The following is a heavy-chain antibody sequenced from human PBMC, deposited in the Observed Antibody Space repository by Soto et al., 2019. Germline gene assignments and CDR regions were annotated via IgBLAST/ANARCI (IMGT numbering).Heavy chain of an antibody. D-gene: IGHD3-22*01. CDR3: ARDSGARGDYYDSSGYYYFYYGMDA. Sequence: QVQLVQSGAEVKKPGSSVKVSCKASGGNFSSYAISWVRQAPGQVREWMGGSMPGFGHANYAQKLQGRVTVTAYESRSTAYMELSRLRSEDTAVYYCARDSGARGDYYDSSGYYYFYYGMDAWGQGPTVTVSS. J-gene: IGHJ6*02. V-gene: IGHV1-69*01. CDR2: SMPGFGHA. CDR1: GGNFSSYA.